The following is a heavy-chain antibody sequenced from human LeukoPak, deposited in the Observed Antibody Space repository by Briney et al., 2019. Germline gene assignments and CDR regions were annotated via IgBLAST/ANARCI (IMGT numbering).Heavy chain of an antibody. D-gene: IGHD3-22*01. CDR1: GYTFTSYD. V-gene: IGHV1-8*01. J-gene: IGHJ5*02. CDR3: ARARRITMIVVANNWFDP. CDR2: MNPNSGNT. Sequence: ASVKVSCKASGYTFTSYDINWVRQATGQGLEWMGWMNPNSGNTGYAQKFQGRVTMTRNTSISTAYMELSSLRSEDTAVYYCARARRITMIVVANNWFDPWGQGTLVTVSS.